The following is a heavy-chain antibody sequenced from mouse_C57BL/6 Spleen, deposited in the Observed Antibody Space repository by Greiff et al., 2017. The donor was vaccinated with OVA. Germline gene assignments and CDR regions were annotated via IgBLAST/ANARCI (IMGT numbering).Heavy chain of an antibody. Sequence: QVQLQQSGPELVKPGASVKLSCKASGYTFTSYDINWVKQRPGQGLEWIGWIYPRDGSTKYTEKFKGKATLTVDTSSSTAYMELHSLTSEDSAVYFCARITTVVAKGFMDYWGQGTSVTVSS. CDR2: IYPRDGST. V-gene: IGHV1-85*01. D-gene: IGHD1-1*01. CDR1: GYTFTSYD. J-gene: IGHJ4*01. CDR3: ARITTVVAKGFMDY.